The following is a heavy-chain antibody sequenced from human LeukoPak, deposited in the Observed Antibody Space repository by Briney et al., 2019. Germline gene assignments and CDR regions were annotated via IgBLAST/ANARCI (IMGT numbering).Heavy chain of an antibody. CDR3: ARTWPRSDY. D-gene: IGHD5-12*01. Sequence: PSETLSVTCAVYGGSFSGYYWSWIRQPPGKGLEWIGEINHSGSTNYNPSLKSRVTISVDTSKIQFSLKLRSVTAADTAVYYCARTWPRSDYWGQGTLVTVSS. CDR1: GGSFSGYY. J-gene: IGHJ4*02. CDR2: INHSGST. V-gene: IGHV4-34*01.